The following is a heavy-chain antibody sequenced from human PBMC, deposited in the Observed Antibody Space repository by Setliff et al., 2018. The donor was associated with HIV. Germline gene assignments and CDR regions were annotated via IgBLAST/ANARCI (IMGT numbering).Heavy chain of an antibody. J-gene: IGHJ3*02. CDR1: GFTFSSYG. D-gene: IGHD3-22*01. Sequence: GGSLRLSCAASGFTFSSYGMHWVRQAPGKGLEWVALIWYDGSNKNYAGSVKGRFTISRDNAKNSLYLQVNSLRAEDTAVYYCARGDFYDSSGYFTDAFDIWGQGTMVTVSS. V-gene: IGHV3-33*01. CDR3: ARGDFYDSSGYFTDAFDI. CDR2: IWYDGSNK.